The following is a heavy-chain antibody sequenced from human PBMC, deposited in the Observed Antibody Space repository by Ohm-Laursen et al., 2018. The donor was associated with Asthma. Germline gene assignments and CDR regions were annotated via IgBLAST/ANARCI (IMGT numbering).Heavy chain of an antibody. Sequence: SLRLSCAASGFTFSNYAMSWVRQAPGKGLEWVAVISYDGSNKYYADSVKGRFTISRGNSKNTLYLQMNSLRAEDTAVYYCAIYSSGWSGGFDYWGQGTLVTVSS. D-gene: IGHD6-19*01. V-gene: IGHV3-30*03. CDR3: AIYSSGWSGGFDY. CDR2: ISYDGSNK. J-gene: IGHJ4*02. CDR1: GFTFSNYA.